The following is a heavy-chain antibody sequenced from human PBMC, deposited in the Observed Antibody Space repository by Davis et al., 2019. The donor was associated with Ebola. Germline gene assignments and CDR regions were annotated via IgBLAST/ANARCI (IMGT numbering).Heavy chain of an antibody. CDR3: ARAGFGSTWFDC. Sequence: PGGSLRLSCAASGFTFRSYDMHWVRQATGKGLEWVSAIGAAGDTYYPVSVKGRFTISRENAKNSLYLQMNSLGAEDTAVYYCARAGFGSTWFDCWGQGILVTVSS. CDR2: IGAAGDT. D-gene: IGHD6-13*01. J-gene: IGHJ5*01. CDR1: GFTFRSYD. V-gene: IGHV3-13*01.